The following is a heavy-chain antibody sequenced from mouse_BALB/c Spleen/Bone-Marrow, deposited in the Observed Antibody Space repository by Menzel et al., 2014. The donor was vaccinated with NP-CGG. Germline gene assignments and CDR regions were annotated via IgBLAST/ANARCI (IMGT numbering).Heavy chain of an antibody. V-gene: IGHV5-9-3*01. D-gene: IGHD2-4*01. CDR1: GFTFSSYA. Sequence: EVHLVESGGGLVKPGGSLKLSCAASGFTFSSYAMSWVRQTPEKRLEWVATISSGGSYTYYPDSVKGRFTISRDNAKNTLYLQMSSLRSEDMAMYYCARHDYAYWGQGTLVTVSA. CDR2: ISSGGSYT. J-gene: IGHJ3*01. CDR3: ARHDYAY.